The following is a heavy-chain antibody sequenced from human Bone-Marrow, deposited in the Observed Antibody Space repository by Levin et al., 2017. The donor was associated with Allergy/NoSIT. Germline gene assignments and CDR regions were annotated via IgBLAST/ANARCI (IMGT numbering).Heavy chain of an antibody. CDR1: GFIFTNYG. J-gene: IGHJ4*02. CDR3: AREENTYHHILTAYLDY. V-gene: IGHV3-30-3*01. Sequence: HAGGSLRLSCVVSGFIFTNYGMNWVRQAPGKGLEWVASLSYDASEKYYADSVKGRFTISRDISKYTVYLEMNNLRPDDTAVYYCAREENTYHHILTAYLDYWGQGTLVTVSS. CDR2: LSYDASEK. D-gene: IGHD3-9*01.